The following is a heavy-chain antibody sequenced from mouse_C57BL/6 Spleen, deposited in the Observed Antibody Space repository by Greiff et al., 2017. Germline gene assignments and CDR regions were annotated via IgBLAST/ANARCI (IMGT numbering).Heavy chain of an antibody. CDR3: ARSGDRLLLDFDV. Sequence: QVQLQQPGAELVKPGASVKMSCKASGYTFTSYWITWVKQRPGQGLEWIGDIYPGSGSTNYNEKFKSKATLTVDTSSSTAYMQLSSLTSEDSAVYYWARSGDRLLLDFDVWGTGTTVTGSS. CDR2: IYPGSGST. CDR1: GYTFTSYW. J-gene: IGHJ1*03. D-gene: IGHD2-3*01. V-gene: IGHV1-55*01.